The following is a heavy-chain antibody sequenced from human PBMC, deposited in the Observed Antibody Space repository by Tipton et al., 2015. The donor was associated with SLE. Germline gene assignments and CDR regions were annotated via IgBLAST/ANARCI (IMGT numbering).Heavy chain of an antibody. CDR1: GGSISSYY. D-gene: IGHD1-26*01. CDR2: IYYSGST. CDR3: ARQDSGNYYPFDY. Sequence: TLSLTCTVSGGSISSYYWSWIRQPPGKGLEWIGYIYYSGSTNYNPSLKSRVTISVDTSKNQFSLKLTSVTAADPAVYYCARQDSGNYYPFDYWGQGTLVTVSS. J-gene: IGHJ4*02. V-gene: IGHV4-59*08.